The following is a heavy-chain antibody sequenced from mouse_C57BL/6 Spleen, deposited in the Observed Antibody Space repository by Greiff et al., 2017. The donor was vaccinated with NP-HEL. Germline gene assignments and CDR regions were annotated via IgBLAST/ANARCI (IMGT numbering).Heavy chain of an antibody. D-gene: IGHD1-1*01. CDR3: ARGITTVVGGCFDD. Sequence: QVQLQQPGAELVKPGASVKLSCKASGYTFTSYWMHWVKQRPGQGLEWIGMIHPNSGSTNYNEKFKSKATLTVDKSSSTAYMQLSSLTSEDSAVYYCARGITTVVGGCFDDWGKGTTLTVSS. CDR1: GYTFTSYW. V-gene: IGHV1-64*01. CDR2: IHPNSGST. J-gene: IGHJ1*03.